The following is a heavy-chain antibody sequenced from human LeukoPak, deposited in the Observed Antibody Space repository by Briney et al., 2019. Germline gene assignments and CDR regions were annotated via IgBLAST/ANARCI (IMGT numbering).Heavy chain of an antibody. V-gene: IGHV3-21*03. CDR1: GFTFSSYS. D-gene: IGHD1-26*01. CDR2: ISSSSSYI. Sequence: PGGSLRLSCAASGFTFSSYSMNWVRQAPGKGLEWVSSISSSSSYIYYADSVKGRFTISRDNAKNSLYLQMNSLKTEDTAVYYCTTVGGSYQYYFDYWGPGTLVTVSS. J-gene: IGHJ4*02. CDR3: TTVGGSYQYYFDY.